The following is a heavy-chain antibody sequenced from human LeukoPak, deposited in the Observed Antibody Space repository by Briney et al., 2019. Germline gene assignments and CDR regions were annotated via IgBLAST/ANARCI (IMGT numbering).Heavy chain of an antibody. Sequence: LETLSLTCTVSGYSISSGYYWGWIRQSPGKGLEWIGNIYRRGSTHYNPSLKSRVTISMDTSKNQFSLKLSSVTAADTAVYYCARVKDPGGYYYYYYMDIWGKGNTVTVSS. CDR2: IYRRGST. CDR3: ARVKDPGGYYYYYYMDI. CDR1: GYSISSGYY. V-gene: IGHV4-38-2*02. J-gene: IGHJ6*03. D-gene: IGHD3-16*01.